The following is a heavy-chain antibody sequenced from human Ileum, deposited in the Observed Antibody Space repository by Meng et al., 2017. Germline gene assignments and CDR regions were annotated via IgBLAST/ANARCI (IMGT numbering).Heavy chain of an antibody. J-gene: IGHJ4*02. CDR1: NGSLTNVNNY. Sequence: QVQLQESGPGLVKPSQTLPLTCCISNGSLTNVNNYWNWIRQAPGQALEHIGHIYYDGSSYATPSLKSRVTMSIDTSTNQFSLRLDSVTAADTAVYYCAREFYVDTAMVIDSWGPGALVTVSS. D-gene: IGHD5-18*01. CDR2: IYYDGSS. V-gene: IGHV4-30-4*01. CDR3: AREFYVDTAMVIDS.